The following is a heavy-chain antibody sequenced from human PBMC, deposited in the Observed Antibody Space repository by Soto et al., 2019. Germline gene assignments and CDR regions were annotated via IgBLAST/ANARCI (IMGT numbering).Heavy chain of an antibody. Sequence: QVQLQESGPGLVKPSETLSLTCTVSGGSISSYYWSWIRQPPGKGLEWIGYIYYSGSTNYKPSLKSRVTITVDTSKNQFSLRLSSVTAADTAVYYCARVSAGYWYFDLWGRGTRVTVSS. CDR1: GGSISSYY. CDR2: IYYSGST. V-gene: IGHV4-59*01. CDR3: ARVSAGYWYFDL. D-gene: IGHD6-19*01. J-gene: IGHJ2*01.